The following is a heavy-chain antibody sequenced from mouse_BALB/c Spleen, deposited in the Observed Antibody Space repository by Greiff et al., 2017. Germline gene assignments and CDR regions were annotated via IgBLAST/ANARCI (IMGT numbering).Heavy chain of an antibody. D-gene: IGHD1-1*01. J-gene: IGHJ1*01. V-gene: IGHV5-4*02. CDR2: ISDGGSYT. CDR3: ARAAYYGSSYDWYFDV. Sequence: EVQLMESGGGLVKPGGSLKLSCAASGFTFSDYYMYWVRQTPEKRLEWVATISDGGSYTYYPDSVKGRFTISRDNAKNNLYLQMSSLKSEDTAMYYCARAAYYGSSYDWYFDVWGAGTTVTVSS. CDR1: GFTFSDYY.